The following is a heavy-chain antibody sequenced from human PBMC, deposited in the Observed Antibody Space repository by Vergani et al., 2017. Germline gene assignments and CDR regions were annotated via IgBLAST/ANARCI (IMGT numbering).Heavy chain of an antibody. D-gene: IGHD4/OR15-4a*01. V-gene: IGHV4-59*01. Sequence: QVQLPESGPGLVKPSETLSLTCTVSGGSLSSYYWSWIRPPPGKGLEWIGYIYYSGSTNYNPSLKSRVTISVDTSKNQFSLKLSAVTAADTAVYYCARGGLWSYYYYYYGMDVWGQGTTVTVSS. J-gene: IGHJ6*02. CDR2: IYYSGST. CDR1: GGSLSSYY. CDR3: ARGGLWSYYYYYYGMDV.